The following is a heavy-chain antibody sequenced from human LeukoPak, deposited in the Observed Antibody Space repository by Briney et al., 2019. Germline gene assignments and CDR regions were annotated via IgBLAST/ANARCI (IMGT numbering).Heavy chain of an antibody. CDR1: GFTFSNYA. D-gene: IGHD3-22*01. CDR2: ISGSGGST. V-gene: IGHV3-23*01. CDR3: AKDDYYDSSGYQAAYYFDY. Sequence: GGSLRLSCAASGFTFSNYAMSWVRQAPGKGLEWVSGISGSGGSTYYADSVKGRFTISRDNSKNTLYLQMNSLRAEDTAVYYCAKDDYYDSSGYQAAYYFDYWGQGTLVTVSS. J-gene: IGHJ4*02.